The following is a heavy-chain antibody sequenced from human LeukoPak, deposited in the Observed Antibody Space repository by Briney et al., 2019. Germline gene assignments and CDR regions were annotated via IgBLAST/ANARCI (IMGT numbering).Heavy chain of an antibody. CDR1: GYIFSNFFSSYG. V-gene: IGHV1-18*01. J-gene: IGHJ4*02. CDR3: ASGYYSDGSGYSPAAY. Sequence: RGASVKVSCMASGYIFSNFFSSYGITWVRQAPGQGLEWMGWISPYNGKTKFAQKFQGIVTMTTETSTSTAYMELRRLRSDDTAVYYCASGYYSDGSGYSPAAYWGQGTRVTVSS. D-gene: IGHD3-22*01. CDR2: ISPYNGKT.